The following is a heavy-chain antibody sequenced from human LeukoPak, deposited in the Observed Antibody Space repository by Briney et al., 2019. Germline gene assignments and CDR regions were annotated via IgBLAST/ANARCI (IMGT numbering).Heavy chain of an antibody. D-gene: IGHD3-10*01. J-gene: IGHJ4*02. V-gene: IGHV3-48*02. Sequence: GGSLRLSCAASGFTFSSYSMNWVRQAPGKGLEWVSYISSSSSTIYYADSVKGRFTISRDNAKNSLYLQMNSLRDEDTAVYYCARVGLHSYYYGSGSYPKDYWGQGTLVTVSS. CDR3: ARVGLHSYYYGSGSYPKDY. CDR2: ISSSSSTI. CDR1: GFTFSSYS.